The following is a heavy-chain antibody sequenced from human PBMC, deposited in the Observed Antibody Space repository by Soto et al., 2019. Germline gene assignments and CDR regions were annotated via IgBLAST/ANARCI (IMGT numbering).Heavy chain of an antibody. CDR2: TYYRSKWYN. Sequence: SPTLSLTCAISGDSVSSNSAAWNWIRQSPSRGLEWLGRTYYRSKWYNDYAVSVKSRITINPDTSKNQFSLQLNSVTPEDTAVYYCARVYYSSEEYYYYGMDVWGQGTTVTVSS. V-gene: IGHV6-1*01. J-gene: IGHJ6*02. D-gene: IGHD6-25*01. CDR3: ARVYYSSEEYYYYGMDV. CDR1: GDSVSSNSAA.